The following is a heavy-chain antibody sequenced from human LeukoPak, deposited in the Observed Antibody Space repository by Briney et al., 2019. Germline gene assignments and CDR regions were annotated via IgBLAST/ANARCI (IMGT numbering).Heavy chain of an antibody. D-gene: IGHD5-24*01. CDR1: GYTFTSYY. Sequence: ASVKVSCKASGYTFTSYYMHWVRQAPGQGLEWMGIINPSGGSTSYAQKFQGRVTMTRDTSTSTVYMELSSLRSEDTAVYYCARDPLQMATITRTFDYWGQGTLVTVSS. CDR3: ARDPLQMATITRTFDY. CDR2: INPSGGST. J-gene: IGHJ4*02. V-gene: IGHV1-46*01.